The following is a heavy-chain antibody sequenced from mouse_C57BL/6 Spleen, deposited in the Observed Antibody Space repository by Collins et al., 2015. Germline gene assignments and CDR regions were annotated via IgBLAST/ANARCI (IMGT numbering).Heavy chain of an antibody. Sequence: QVQLQQPGAELVRPGTSVKLTCKASGYTFTSYWMHWVKQRPGQGLEWIGVIDPSDSYTNYSQKFKGKATLTVDTSSSTAYMQLSSLTSEDSAVYYRTEGVYWGQGTSVTVSS. CDR1: GYTFTSYW. J-gene: IGHJ4*01. CDR3: TEGVY. V-gene: IGHV1-59*01. CDR2: IDPSDSYT.